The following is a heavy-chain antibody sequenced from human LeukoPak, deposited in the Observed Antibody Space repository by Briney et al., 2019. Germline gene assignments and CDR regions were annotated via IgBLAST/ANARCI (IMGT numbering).Heavy chain of an antibody. CDR3: ARGYYSDTTGYHPLDH. CDR1: GFTFSSYE. J-gene: IGHJ4*02. Sequence: GGSPRLSCAASGFTFSSYEMNWVRQAPGKGLEWISYISSSGSSMSYADSVKGRFTISRDNAKNSMYLQMTSLRAGDAAVYYCARGYYSDTTGYHPLDHWGQGTLVTVSS. D-gene: IGHD3-22*01. V-gene: IGHV3-48*03. CDR2: ISSSGSSM.